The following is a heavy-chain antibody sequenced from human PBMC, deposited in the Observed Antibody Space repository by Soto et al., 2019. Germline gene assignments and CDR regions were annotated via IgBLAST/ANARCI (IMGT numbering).Heavy chain of an antibody. CDR1: GFTFSSYA. Sequence: GGSLRLSCAASGFTFSSYAMSWVRQAPGKGLEWVSAISGSGGSTYYADSVKGRFTISRDNSKNTLYLQMNSLRAEDTAVYYCAKGLAAAGTFLENYYYYGMDVWGQGTTVTVSS. CDR3: AKGLAAAGTFLENYYYYGMDV. V-gene: IGHV3-23*01. J-gene: IGHJ6*02. CDR2: ISGSGGST. D-gene: IGHD6-13*01.